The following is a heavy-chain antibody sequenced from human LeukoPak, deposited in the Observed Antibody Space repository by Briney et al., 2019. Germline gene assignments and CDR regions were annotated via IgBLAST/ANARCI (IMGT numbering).Heavy chain of an antibody. J-gene: IGHJ4*02. CDR3: RVLDWNDIDY. V-gene: IGHV3-15*01. D-gene: IGHD1-1*01. Sequence: GGSLRLSCAASGFTFSNAWMSWVRLAPGKGLEWVGRIKSKTDGGTTDYAAPVKGRFTISRDDSKNTLYLQMNSLKTVDTAVYYCRVLDWNDIDYWGQGTLVTVSS. CDR2: IKSKTDGGTT. CDR1: GFTFSNAW.